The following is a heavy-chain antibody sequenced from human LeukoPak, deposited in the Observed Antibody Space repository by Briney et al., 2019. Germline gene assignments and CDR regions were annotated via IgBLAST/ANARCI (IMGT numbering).Heavy chain of an antibody. D-gene: IGHD3-22*01. CDR1: GFTFSIYA. V-gene: IGHV3-23*01. CDR2: ITSSGDGT. J-gene: IGHJ4*02. CDR3: AKDRPNYYGSNGHYYRRDGDY. Sequence: GGSLRLSCAASGFTFSIYAMSWVRQAPGKGLQWVSSITSSGDGTYYADSVKGRFTISRDNSENMLYLQMNSLRVEDTAVYFCAKDRPNYYGSNGHYYRRDGDYWGQGTLATVSS.